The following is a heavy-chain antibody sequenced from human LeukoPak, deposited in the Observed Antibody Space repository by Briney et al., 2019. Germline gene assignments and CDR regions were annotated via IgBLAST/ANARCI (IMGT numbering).Heavy chain of an antibody. CDR2: MNPDTGNT. CDR3: ARGRPTNLGGIY. CDR1: GYTFTSHH. V-gene: IGHV1-8*01. Sequence: ASEKISSKASGYTFTSHHINRVRQAAGQGREWRGWMNPDTGNTVYDQKFQGRGIMIWNTSIITTYFEEGSLICSETAVYYCARGRPTNLGGIYWGQGTLVTVSS. J-gene: IGHJ4*02. D-gene: IGHD7-27*01.